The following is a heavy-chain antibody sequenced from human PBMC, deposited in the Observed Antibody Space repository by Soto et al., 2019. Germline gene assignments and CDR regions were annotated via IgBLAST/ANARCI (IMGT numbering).Heavy chain of an antibody. CDR3: ARGGNTNWRYFDY. CDR2: TRNRANRHTT. CDR1: GFTLSDYY. D-gene: IGHD1-1*01. J-gene: IGHJ4*02. Sequence: EVPLVESGGGLVQPGGSLRLSCAASGFTLSDYYMDWLRQAPGEGLEWVGRTRNRANRHTTEYAASVKGRYTISRDDSSNSLYLQINSLKTEDTAVYYCARGGNTNWRYFDYWGQGTLVTVSS. V-gene: IGHV3-72*01.